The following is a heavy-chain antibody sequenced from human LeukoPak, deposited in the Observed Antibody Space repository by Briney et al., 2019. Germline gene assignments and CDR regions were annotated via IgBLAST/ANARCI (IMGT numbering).Heavy chain of an antibody. CDR1: GGTVSSYA. D-gene: IGHD2-2*02. V-gene: IGHV1-69*01. CDR2: IIPIFGTA. Sequence: SVKVSCKASGGTVSSYAISWVRQAPGQGLEWMGGIIPIFGTANYAQKFQGRVTITADESTSTAYMELSSLRSEDTAVYYCAAQPLGYCSSTSCYTGDYWGQGTLVTVSS. CDR3: AAQPLGYCSSTSCYTGDY. J-gene: IGHJ4*02.